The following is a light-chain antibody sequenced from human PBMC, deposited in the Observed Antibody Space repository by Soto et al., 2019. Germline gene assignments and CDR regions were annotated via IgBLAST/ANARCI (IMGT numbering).Light chain of an antibody. CDR3: QQYNSYSPRT. V-gene: IGKV1-5*03. J-gene: IGKJ1*01. Sequence: DIQMTQSPSTLSASVGDRVTITCRASQSISSWLAWYQQKPGKAPTLLIYEAPSLESGVPSRFSGSRSGTEFTLTLSSLQPDDFAAYYCQQYNSYSPRTFGQGTKVEIK. CDR1: QSISSW. CDR2: EAP.